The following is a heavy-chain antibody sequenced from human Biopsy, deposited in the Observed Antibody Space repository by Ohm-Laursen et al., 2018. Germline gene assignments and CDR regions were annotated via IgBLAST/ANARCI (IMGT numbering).Heavy chain of an antibody. J-gene: IGHJ1*01. Sequence: ASVKVSCKASGYTFTGQYMHWVRQVPGQGLECMGWIIPLSGTTKYAQEFQGRVTMARDEYTTSAYMELRRLRSDDTAVYYCAKGQDLRGGAEYFQHWGQGTLVTVSS. V-gene: IGHV1-2*02. CDR3: AKGQDLRGGAEYFQH. CDR2: IIPLSGTT. CDR1: GYTFTGQY. D-gene: IGHD2-15*01.